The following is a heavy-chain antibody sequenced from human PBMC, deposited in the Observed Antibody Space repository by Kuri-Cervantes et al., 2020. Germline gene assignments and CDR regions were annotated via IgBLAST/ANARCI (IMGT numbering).Heavy chain of an antibody. V-gene: IGHV4-38-2*01. J-gene: IGHJ6*02. Sequence: ESLKISCAVSGYSISSGYYWGWIRQPPGKGLEWIGSIYHSGSTYYNPSLKSRVTISVDTSKNQFSLKLSSVTAADTAVYYCARGFNGEVVVVAASSPGPSKSNYYGMDVWGQGTTVTVSS. D-gene: IGHD2-15*01. CDR3: ARGFNGEVVVVAASSPGPSKSNYYGMDV. CDR2: IYHSGST. CDR1: GYSISSGYY.